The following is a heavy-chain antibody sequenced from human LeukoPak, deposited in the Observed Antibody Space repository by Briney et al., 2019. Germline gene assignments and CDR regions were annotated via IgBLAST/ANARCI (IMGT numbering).Heavy chain of an antibody. CDR1: GGTFNSYG. V-gene: IGHV1-69*10. CDR3: GRGARPPHYYYYMDV. D-gene: IGHD5-12*01. J-gene: IGHJ6*03. CDR2: IIPILGTA. Sequence: SVKVSCKASGGTFNSYGIIWVRRAPGQGLEWMGGIIPILGTANYAQKFQGRVTITADKSTSTAYMELSSLRSEDTAVYYCGRGARPPHYYYYMDVWGKGTTVTVSS.